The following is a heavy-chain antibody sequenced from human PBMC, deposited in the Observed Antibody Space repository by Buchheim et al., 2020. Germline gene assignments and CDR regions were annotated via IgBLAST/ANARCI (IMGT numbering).Heavy chain of an antibody. Sequence: QVQLVESGGGVVQSGRSLRLSCAASGFTFSSYGMHWVRQTPGKGLEWVAVIWSDGSNKYYADSVKDRFTVSRDNSKNTLYLQLNSLRADDTAVYYCARPDYYGSGSYHPFGMDVWGQGTT. V-gene: IGHV3-33*01. CDR2: IWSDGSNK. CDR3: ARPDYYGSGSYHPFGMDV. CDR1: GFTFSSYG. J-gene: IGHJ6*02. D-gene: IGHD3-10*01.